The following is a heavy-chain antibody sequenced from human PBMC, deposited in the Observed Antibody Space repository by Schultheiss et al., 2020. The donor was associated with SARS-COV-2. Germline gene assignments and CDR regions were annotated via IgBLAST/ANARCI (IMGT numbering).Heavy chain of an antibody. J-gene: IGHJ2*01. CDR3: ARFNEAWYFDL. Sequence: SQTLSLTCTVSGGSISSSSYYWGWIRQPPGKGLEWIGYIYYSGSTNYNPSLKSRVTISVDTSKNQFSLKLSSVTAADTAVYYCARFNEAWYFDLWGRGTLVTVSS. V-gene: IGHV4-61*05. CDR2: IYYSGST. CDR1: GGSISSSSYY. D-gene: IGHD2-8*01.